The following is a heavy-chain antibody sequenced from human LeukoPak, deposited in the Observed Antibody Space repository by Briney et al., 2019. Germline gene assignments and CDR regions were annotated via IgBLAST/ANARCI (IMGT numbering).Heavy chain of an antibody. CDR2: ISGSGGST. D-gene: IGHD4-17*01. Sequence: GGSLRLSCAASGFTLSSYAMSWVRQAPGKGLEWVSAISGSGGSTYYADSVKGRFTISRDNSKNTLYLQMNSLRAEDTAVYYCAKNSQTRSTGTQYYYYGMDVWGNGTTVTVSS. CDR3: AKNSQTRSTGTQYYYYGMDV. J-gene: IGHJ6*04. CDR1: GFTLSSYA. V-gene: IGHV3-23*01.